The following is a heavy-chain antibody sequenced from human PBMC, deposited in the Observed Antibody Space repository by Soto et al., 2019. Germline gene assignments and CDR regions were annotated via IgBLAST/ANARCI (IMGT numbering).Heavy chain of an antibody. V-gene: IGHV3-48*01. CDR1: GLTFSTYA. CDR2: ISASGRTI. Sequence: GSLRLSCAASGLTFSTYAMNWVRQAPGKRLEWVSFISASGRTIYDADSVKGRFTISRDNAKNSLYLQMISLRAEDTAVYYCATDWYGEKFDYWGQGILVTVSS. D-gene: IGHD3-10*01. CDR3: ATDWYGEKFDY. J-gene: IGHJ4*02.